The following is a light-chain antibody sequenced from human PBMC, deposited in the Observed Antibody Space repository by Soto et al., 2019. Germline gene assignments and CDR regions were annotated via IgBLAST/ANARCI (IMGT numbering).Light chain of an antibody. V-gene: IGKV3-11*01. CDR3: QQRSKWPPLT. Sequence: EVVLTQSPATLSLSPGERATLSCRASQNIRSYLAWYQQKPGQAPRLLIYDASNRATGIPARFSGSGSGTDFSLTTSSLEPEDFAVYYCQQRSKWPPLTFGGGTKVEIK. CDR1: QNIRSY. CDR2: DAS. J-gene: IGKJ4*01.